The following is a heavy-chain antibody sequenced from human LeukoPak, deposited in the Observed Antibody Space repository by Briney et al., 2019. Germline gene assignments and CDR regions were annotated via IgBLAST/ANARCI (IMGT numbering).Heavy chain of an antibody. CDR2: IYYTGST. CDR1: GGSISDYY. J-gene: IGHJ5*02. Sequence: SETLSLTCTVSGGSISDYYWSWIRQPPGKGLEWIGYIYYTGSTKFNPSHKSRVTKSVDTSKNQFSLMLTSVTAADTAVYYCAREGYTNSMGVNWFDPWGQGILVTVST. D-gene: IGHD2-2*02. CDR3: AREGYTNSMGVNWFDP. V-gene: IGHV4-59*01.